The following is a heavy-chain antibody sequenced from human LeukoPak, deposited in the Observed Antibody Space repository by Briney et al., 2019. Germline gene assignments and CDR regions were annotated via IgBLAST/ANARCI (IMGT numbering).Heavy chain of an antibody. CDR3: ARPVTAAVHDAFDI. Sequence: SETPSLTCTVSGGSISSYYWSWIRQPPGKGLEWIGYIYYSGSTNYNPSLKSRVTISVDTSKNQFSLKLSSVTAADTAVYYCARPVTAAVHDAFDIWGQGTMVTVSS. J-gene: IGHJ3*02. CDR2: IYYSGST. V-gene: IGHV4-59*08. D-gene: IGHD2-21*02. CDR1: GGSISSYY.